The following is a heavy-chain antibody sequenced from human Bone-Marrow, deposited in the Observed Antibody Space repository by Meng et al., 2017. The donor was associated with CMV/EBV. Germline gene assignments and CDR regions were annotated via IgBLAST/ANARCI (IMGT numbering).Heavy chain of an antibody. J-gene: IGHJ6*02. D-gene: IGHD6-6*01. CDR2: IYSGGST. V-gene: IGHV3-53*01. CDR3: ARDTYSSSSWGMDG. Sequence: GESLKISCAASGFTVSSNYMSWVRQAPGKGLEWVSVIYSGGSTYYADSVKGRFTISRDNSKNTLYLQMNSLRAEDTAVYYCARDTYSSSSWGMDGWGQGTTVTVSS. CDR1: GFTVSSNY.